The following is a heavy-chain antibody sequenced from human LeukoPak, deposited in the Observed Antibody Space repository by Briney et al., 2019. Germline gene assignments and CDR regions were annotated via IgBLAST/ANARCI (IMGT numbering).Heavy chain of an antibody. CDR2: INPSRGSS. V-gene: IGHV1-46*01. CDR3: ARGAVGALRRNAFDI. J-gene: IGHJ3*02. CDR1: GYTFTIFY. Sequence: ASVKVSCKSSGYTFTIFYLRWVRQAPGQGLEWMGIINPSRGSSSYEQKFQGRVTMTRDTSTSTVYMELSSLRSEDTAVYCCARGAVGALRRNAFDIWGQGTMVTVSS. D-gene: IGHD1-26*01.